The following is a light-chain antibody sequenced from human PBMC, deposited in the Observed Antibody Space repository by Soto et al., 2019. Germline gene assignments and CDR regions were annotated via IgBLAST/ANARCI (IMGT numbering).Light chain of an antibody. J-gene: IGKJ2*01. Sequence: DIQMTQSPSTLSASVGDRVTITCRASQSISSWLAWYQQKPGKAPKLLIYDASSLESGVPSRFSGSGSGTEFTLTIRSLQPDDFATYYCQQYNSLGTFGQGTKLEIK. V-gene: IGKV1-5*01. CDR1: QSISSW. CDR3: QQYNSLGT. CDR2: DAS.